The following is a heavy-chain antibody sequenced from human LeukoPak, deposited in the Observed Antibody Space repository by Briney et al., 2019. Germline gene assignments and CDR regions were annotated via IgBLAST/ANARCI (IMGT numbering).Heavy chain of an antibody. V-gene: IGHV4-61*02. J-gene: IGHJ4*02. D-gene: IGHD1-26*01. Sequence: SQTLSLTCTVSGGSVSSGNYYWTWIQQPAGKGLEWIGRIYTSGSTNYNPSLKSRVTISIDASKNQFSLRLSSVTAADTAVYYCTRGGELMNYWGQGTLVTVSS. CDR2: IYTSGST. CDR3: TRGGELMNY. CDR1: GGSVSSGNYY.